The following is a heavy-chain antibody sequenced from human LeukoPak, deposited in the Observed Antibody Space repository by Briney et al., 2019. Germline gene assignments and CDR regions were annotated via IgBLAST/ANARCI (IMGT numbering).Heavy chain of an antibody. Sequence: YPGGSLRLSCAASGFSFGSYWMSWVRQPPGKGLEWIGEINHSGSTNYNPSLKSRVTISVDTSKNQFSLKLSSVTAADTAVYYCARGSVGISYDYVWGSYRSPLDYWGQGTLVTVSS. J-gene: IGHJ4*02. CDR1: GFSFGSYW. V-gene: IGHV4-34*01. D-gene: IGHD3-16*02. CDR2: INHSGST. CDR3: ARGSVGISYDYVWGSYRSPLDY.